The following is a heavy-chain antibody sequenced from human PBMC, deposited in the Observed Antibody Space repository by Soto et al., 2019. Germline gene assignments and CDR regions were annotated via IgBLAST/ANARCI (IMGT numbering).Heavy chain of an antibody. CDR2: ISSRNITI. V-gene: IGHV3-48*01. CDR1: GFTFSSYS. Sequence: EVQLVEFGGGLVQPGGSLRLSCAASGFTFSSYSMTWVRQAPGKGLEWVSYISSRNITIYYADSVKGRFTISRDNAKNSLYLQMNSLRAEDTAIYYCARPYSGSYRVDYWGQGTLVTVSS. J-gene: IGHJ4*02. D-gene: IGHD1-26*01. CDR3: ARPYSGSYRVDY.